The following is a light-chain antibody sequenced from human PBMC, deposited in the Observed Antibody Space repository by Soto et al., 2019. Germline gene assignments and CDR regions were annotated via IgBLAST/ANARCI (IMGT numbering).Light chain of an antibody. Sequence: QLVLTQSPSASASLGASVKLTCTLSSGHSSYAIAWHQQQPEKGPRYLMKVNSDGSHSKGDGIPDRFSGSSSGAERYLTISSLQSEDEADYYCQTLGTGPWVFGGGTKLTVL. J-gene: IGLJ3*02. CDR2: VNSDGSH. CDR1: SGHSSYA. CDR3: QTLGTGPWV. V-gene: IGLV4-69*01.